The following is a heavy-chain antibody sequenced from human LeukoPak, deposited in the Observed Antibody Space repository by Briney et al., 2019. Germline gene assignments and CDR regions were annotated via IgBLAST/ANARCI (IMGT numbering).Heavy chain of an antibody. CDR3: ARAEAMDTAMGFDY. Sequence: GGSLRLSCAASGFTFSSYAMHWVRQAPGKGLEWVAVISYDGSNKYYADSVKGRFTISRDNSKNTLYLQMNSLRAEDTAVYYCARAEAMDTAMGFDYWGQGTLVTVSS. D-gene: IGHD5-18*01. CDR2: ISYDGSNK. J-gene: IGHJ4*02. V-gene: IGHV3-30*04. CDR1: GFTFSSYA.